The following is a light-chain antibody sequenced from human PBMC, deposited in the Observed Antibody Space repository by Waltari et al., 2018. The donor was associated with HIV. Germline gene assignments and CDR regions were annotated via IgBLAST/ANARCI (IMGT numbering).Light chain of an antibody. V-gene: IGLV2-14*03. CDR2: DVD. CDR1: YSDFGLYNF. CDR3: ASFTGDNTVM. J-gene: IGLJ3*02. Sequence: AVTQPASVSGLPGQSTTLSFTGCYSDFGLYNFVSLYQQHSGKPPKLILYDVDSRASGVSDRFSGSMSGNTASLTISGLRAEDEAHYYCASFTGDNTVMFGGGTEVTVL.